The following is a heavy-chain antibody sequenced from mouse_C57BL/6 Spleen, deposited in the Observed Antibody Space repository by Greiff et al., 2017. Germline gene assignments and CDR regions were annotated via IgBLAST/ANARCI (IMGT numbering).Heavy chain of an antibody. CDR3: ARQTYYSNYNWYFDV. CDR2: IYPGDGDT. CDR1: GYAFSSYW. Sequence: QVQLQQSGAELVKPGASVKISCKASGYAFSSYWMNWVKQRPGKGLEWIGQIYPGDGDTNYNGKFKGKATLTADKSSSTAYMQLSSLTTEDSAVYFCARQTYYSNYNWYFDVWGTGTTVTVSS. V-gene: IGHV1-80*01. J-gene: IGHJ1*03. D-gene: IGHD2-5*01.